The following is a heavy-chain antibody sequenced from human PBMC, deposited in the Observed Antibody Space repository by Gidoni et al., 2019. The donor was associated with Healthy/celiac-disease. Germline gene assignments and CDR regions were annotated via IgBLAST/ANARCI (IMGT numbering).Heavy chain of an antibody. CDR2: INHSGST. Sequence: QVQLQQWGAGLLKPSETLSLTCAVYGGSFSGYYWSWIRQPPGKGLEWIGEINHSGSTNYNPSLKSRVTISVDTSKNQFSLKLSSVTAADTAVYYCARPYSSSSSFDYWGQGTLVTVSS. CDR3: ARPYSSSSSFDY. V-gene: IGHV4-34*01. J-gene: IGHJ4*02. D-gene: IGHD6-6*01. CDR1: GGSFSGYY.